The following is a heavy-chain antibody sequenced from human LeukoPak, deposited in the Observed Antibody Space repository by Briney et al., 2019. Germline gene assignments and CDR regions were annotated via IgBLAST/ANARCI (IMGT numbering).Heavy chain of an antibody. D-gene: IGHD5-12*01. J-gene: IGHJ4*02. CDR2: IYYSGST. V-gene: IGHV4-59*01. CDR1: GGSISSYY. Sequence: SETLSLTCTVSGGSISSYYWSWIRQPPGKGLEWIGYIYYSGSTNYNPSLKSRVTISVDTSKNQFSLKLSSVTAADTAVYYCARSTWLLDIWGQGTLVTVSS. CDR3: ARSTWLLDI.